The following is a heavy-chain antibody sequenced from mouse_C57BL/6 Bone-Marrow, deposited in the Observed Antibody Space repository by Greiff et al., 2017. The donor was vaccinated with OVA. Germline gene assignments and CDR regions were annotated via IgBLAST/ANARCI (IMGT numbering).Heavy chain of an antibody. CDR1: GFTFSSYA. V-gene: IGHV5-4*03. CDR3: ARSITTAVDY. D-gene: IGHD1-1*01. CDR2: ISDGGSYT. J-gene: IGHJ2*01. Sequence: EVKLEESGGGLVKPGGSLKLSCAASGFTFSSYAMSWVRQTPEKRLEWVATISDGGSYTYYPDNVKGRFTISRDNAKNNLYLQMSHLKSEDTAMYYCARSITTAVDYWGQGTTLTVSS.